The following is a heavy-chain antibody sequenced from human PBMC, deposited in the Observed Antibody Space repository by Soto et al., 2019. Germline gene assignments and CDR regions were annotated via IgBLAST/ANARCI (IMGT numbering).Heavy chain of an antibody. V-gene: IGHV1-46*04. CDR1: GDTFTTNY. CDR2: INPNSGAT. CDR3: ASRVLCDMDV. Sequence: QEQLVQSGAEAKEPGASLKVSCKASGDTFTTNYIHWVRQAPGQGLEWMGRINPNSGATLYAQKLQGRLTLTADPSTSTVYMALNSLTSDASAVYYCASRVLCDMDVWGQGTTVTVSS. J-gene: IGHJ6*02. D-gene: IGHD2-21*01.